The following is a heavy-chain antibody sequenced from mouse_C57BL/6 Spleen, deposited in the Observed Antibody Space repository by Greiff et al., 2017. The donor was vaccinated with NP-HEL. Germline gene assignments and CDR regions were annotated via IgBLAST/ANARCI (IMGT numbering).Heavy chain of an antibody. J-gene: IGHJ3*01. D-gene: IGHD1-1*01. CDR1: GFTFSSYT. Sequence: EVHLVESGGGLVKPGGSLKLSCAASGFTFSSYTMSWVRQTPEKRLEWVATISGGGGNTYYPDSVKGRFTISRDNAKNTLYLQMSSLRSEDTALYYCARQDYYGSSSPFAYWGQGTLVTVSA. V-gene: IGHV5-9*01. CDR2: ISGGGGNT. CDR3: ARQDYYGSSSPFAY.